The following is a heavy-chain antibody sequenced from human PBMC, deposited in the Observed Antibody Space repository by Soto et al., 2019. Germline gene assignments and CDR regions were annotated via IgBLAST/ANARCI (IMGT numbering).Heavy chain of an antibody. D-gene: IGHD6-19*01. V-gene: IGHV1-18*01. CDR1: GYIFTSHG. CDR3: ARVNGQWLVSD. CDR2: ISTYNGNT. J-gene: IGHJ1*01. Sequence: QVQLVQSGAEVKKPGASVKVSCKASGYIFTSHGISWVRQAPGQGLEWMGRISTYNGNTKYAQKHQGRDTMTTDTSASIAYMELRSLRSDDTAVYYCARVNGQWLVSDWGQGTLGTVSS.